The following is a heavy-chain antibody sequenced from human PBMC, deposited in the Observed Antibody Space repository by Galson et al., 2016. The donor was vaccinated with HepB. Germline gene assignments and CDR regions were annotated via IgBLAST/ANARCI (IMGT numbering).Heavy chain of an antibody. CDR3: ARVGVIPYYYYGMDV. Sequence: SLRLSCAASGFTFTSYWIHWVRQVPGEGLVWVSRINSDGSSTHYEDSVTGRFTISRDNAKNTVYLQMNSLRVEDTAMYYCARVGVIPYYYYGMDVWGQGTMVIVSS. CDR2: INSDGSST. V-gene: IGHV3-74*01. CDR1: GFTFTSYW. D-gene: IGHD3-10*01. J-gene: IGHJ6*01.